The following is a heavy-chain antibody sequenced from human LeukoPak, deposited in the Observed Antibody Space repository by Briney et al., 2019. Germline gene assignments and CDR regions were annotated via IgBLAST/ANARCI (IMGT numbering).Heavy chain of an antibody. J-gene: IGHJ4*02. CDR2: INPSGGST. CDR3: ARSPEAFYLYE. D-gene: IGHD2-2*02. CDR1: GYTFTSYY. Sequence: GASVKVSCKASGYTFTSYYMHWVRQAPGQGLEWMGVINPSGGSTSYAQKFQGRVTMTRDTSTSTVYMELSSLRSEDTAVYYCARSPEAFYLYEWGQGTLVTVSS. V-gene: IGHV1-46*01.